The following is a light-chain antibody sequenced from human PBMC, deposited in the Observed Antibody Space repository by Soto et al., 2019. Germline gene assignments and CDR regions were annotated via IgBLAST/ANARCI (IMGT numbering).Light chain of an antibody. CDR1: SSDVGGYNY. CDR3: ASFTRSVTVV. J-gene: IGLJ2*01. V-gene: IGLV2-14*03. Sequence: QSALTQPASVSGSPGQSITISCAGTSSDVGGYNYVSWYQQHPGKVPRLSIYDVNKRPSGVSDRLSGSKSGNTASLTISGLQAEDEAEYYCASFTRSVTVVFGGGTKLTVL. CDR2: DVN.